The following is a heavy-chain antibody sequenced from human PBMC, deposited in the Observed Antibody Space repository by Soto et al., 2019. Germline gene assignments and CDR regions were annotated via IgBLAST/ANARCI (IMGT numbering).Heavy chain of an antibody. CDR1: GFTFSSYS. D-gene: IGHD3-10*01. CDR3: AGSAVLLWFGEFLDYYYYGMDV. CDR2: ISSSSSTI. J-gene: IGHJ6*02. V-gene: IGHV3-48*02. Sequence: GGSLRLSCAASGFTFSSYSMNWVRQAPGKGLEWVSYISSSSSTIYYADSVKGRFTISRDNAKNSLYLQMNSLRDEDTAVYYCAGSAVLLWFGEFLDYYYYGMDVWGQWTTVTVSS.